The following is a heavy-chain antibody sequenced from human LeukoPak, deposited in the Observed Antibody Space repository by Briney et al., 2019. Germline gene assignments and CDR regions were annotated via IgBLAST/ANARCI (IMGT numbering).Heavy chain of an antibody. CDR2: ISETGGTI. D-gene: IGHD6-13*01. Sequence: SLRLSCAASGFTLDDYAMHWVRQAPGKGLEWVSGISETGGTIVYADSVKGRFTISRDNAKNSLYLQMNSLRAEDTAVYYCARFWQQGGYWGQGTLVTVSS. CDR1: GFTLDDYA. V-gene: IGHV3-9*01. J-gene: IGHJ4*02. CDR3: ARFWQQGGY.